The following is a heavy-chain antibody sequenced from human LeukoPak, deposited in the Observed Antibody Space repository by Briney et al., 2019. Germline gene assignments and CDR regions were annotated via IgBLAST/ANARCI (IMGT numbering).Heavy chain of an antibody. V-gene: IGHV3-33*01. CDR1: GFTLSDYA. D-gene: IGHD3-9*01. Sequence: GRSMRLSCPASGFTLSDYAMHWVRQAAGKGLEWVAVIWYDGSNEKYADSVKGQFTISRDNSKNTLYLQMNSLRAEDTAMYYCAREETGASDLWGLGTMVTVSS. CDR2: IWYDGSNE. J-gene: IGHJ3*01. CDR3: AREETGASDL.